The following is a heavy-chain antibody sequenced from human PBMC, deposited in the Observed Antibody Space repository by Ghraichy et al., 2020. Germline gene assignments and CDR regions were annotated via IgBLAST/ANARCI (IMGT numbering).Heavy chain of an antibody. CDR2: IIPIFGTA. CDR3: ARESGGAYYDSSGSYDAFDI. Sequence: SVKVSCKASGGTFSSYAISWVRQAPGQGLEWMGGIIPIFGTANYAQKFQGRVTITADESTSTAYMELSSLRSEDTAVYYCARESGGAYYDSSGSYDAFDIWGQGTMVTVSS. J-gene: IGHJ3*02. V-gene: IGHV1-69*13. CDR1: GGTFSSYA. D-gene: IGHD3-22*01.